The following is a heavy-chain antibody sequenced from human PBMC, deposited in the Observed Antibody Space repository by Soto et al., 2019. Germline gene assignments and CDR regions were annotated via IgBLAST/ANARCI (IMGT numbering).Heavy chain of an antibody. CDR1: GYTFTSYD. CDR2: MNPNSGNT. CDR3: ARGRCSGGSCYGGDNWFDP. D-gene: IGHD2-15*01. Sequence: QVQLVQSGAEVKKPGASVKVSCKASGYTFTSYDINWVRQATGQGLEWMGWMNPNSGNTGYAQKFQGRVTMTRNTSISTAYMELSSLSSEDTAVYYCARGRCSGGSCYGGDNWFDPWGQGTLVTVSS. J-gene: IGHJ5*02. V-gene: IGHV1-8*01.